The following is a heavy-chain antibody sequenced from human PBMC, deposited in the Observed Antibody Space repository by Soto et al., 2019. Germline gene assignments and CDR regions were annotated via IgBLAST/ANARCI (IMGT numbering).Heavy chain of an antibody. CDR2: IFYSGST. D-gene: IGHD2-15*01. Sequence: QLQLQESGPGLVKPSETLSLTCTVSGGSISSSSYYWGWIRQPPGKGLEWIGSIFYSGSTYYNPSLKSRVPISVDTSKNQFSLKLSSVTAADTAVFYCARHLTYCSAGSCFSDFPYYGMDVWGQGTTVTLSS. CDR1: GGSISSSSYY. J-gene: IGHJ6*02. V-gene: IGHV4-39*01. CDR3: ARHLTYCSAGSCFSDFPYYGMDV.